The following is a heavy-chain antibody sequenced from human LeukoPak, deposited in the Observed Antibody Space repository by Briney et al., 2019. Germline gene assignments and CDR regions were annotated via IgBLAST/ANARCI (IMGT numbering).Heavy chain of an antibody. V-gene: IGHV4-39*07. J-gene: IGHJ4*02. CDR2: IYYSGST. D-gene: IGHD6-13*01. CDR1: GGSISSSSYY. Sequence: SETLSLTCTVSGGSISSSSYYWGWIRQPPGKGLEWIGSIYYSGSTYYNPSLKSRVTISVDTSKNQFSLKLSSVTAADTAVYYCARAPRSGIAAAGTRKKYDYWGQGTLVTVSS. CDR3: ARAPRSGIAAAGTRKKYDY.